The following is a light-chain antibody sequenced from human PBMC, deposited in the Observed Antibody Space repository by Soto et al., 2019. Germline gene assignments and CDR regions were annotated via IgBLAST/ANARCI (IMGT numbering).Light chain of an antibody. CDR2: GAS. CDR3: QQYGSSVIT. CDR1: QSITNDF. Sequence: EVVLTQSPDTLSLSPGDRATLSCRASQSITNDFLAWYQHKPGQAPRLLIYGASSRATGIPDRFSGSGSGTDFSITISRLEREDFAVYHCQQYGSSVITFGQGTRLDIK. V-gene: IGKV3-20*01. J-gene: IGKJ5*01.